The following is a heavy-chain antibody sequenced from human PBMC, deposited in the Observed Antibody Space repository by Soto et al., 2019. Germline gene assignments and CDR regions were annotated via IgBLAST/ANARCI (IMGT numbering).Heavy chain of an antibody. V-gene: IGHV4-38-2*02. CDR3: AREVHCDDSSGFHWEAPFDF. Sequence: SETLSLTCAVSGYSISSGYYWGWIRQTPGRGLEWIGSIHQSGSTYYNPSLKSRVTISVDTSKNQFSLKLSSVTAADTAVYFCAREVHCDDSSGFHWEAPFDFWGQGTQVTVSS. D-gene: IGHD3-22*01. J-gene: IGHJ4*02. CDR2: IHQSGST. CDR1: GYSISSGYY.